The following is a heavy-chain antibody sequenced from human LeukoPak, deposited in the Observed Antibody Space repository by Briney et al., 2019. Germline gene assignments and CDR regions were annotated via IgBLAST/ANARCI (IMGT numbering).Heavy chain of an antibody. J-gene: IGHJ5*02. Sequence: SQTLSLTCALSGDHLSSDSSSWHWITQSPSRALEWLERTFYTAKLTGDSPLSVRSRIAISPDTSKNQFTLQLNSVTVEDTAVYYCARRARWNGYFDPWGQGILVGVSS. CDR3: ARRARWNGYFDP. CDR1: GDHLSSDSSS. V-gene: IGHV6-1*01. CDR2: TFYTAKLTG. D-gene: IGHD1-1*01.